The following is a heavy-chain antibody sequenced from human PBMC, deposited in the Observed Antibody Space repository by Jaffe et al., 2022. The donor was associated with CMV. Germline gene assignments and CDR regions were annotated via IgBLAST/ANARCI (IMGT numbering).Heavy chain of an antibody. CDR3: ALSVEMATIHFDY. V-gene: IGHV4-34*01. CDR1: GGSFSGYY. J-gene: IGHJ4*02. D-gene: IGHD5-12*01. Sequence: QVQLQQWGAGLLKPSETLSLTCAVYGGSFSGYYWSWIRQPPGKGLEWIGEINHSGSTNYNPSLKSRVTISVDTSKNQFSLKLSSVTAADTAVYYCALSVEMATIHFDYWGQGTLVTVSS. CDR2: INHSGST.